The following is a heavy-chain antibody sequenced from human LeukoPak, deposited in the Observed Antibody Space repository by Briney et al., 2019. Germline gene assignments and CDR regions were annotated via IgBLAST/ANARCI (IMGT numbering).Heavy chain of an antibody. CDR1: GYTFTSYD. D-gene: IGHD3-9*01. CDR2: MNPNSGNT. Sequence: ASVKVSCKASGYTFTSYDINWVRQATGQGLEWMGWMNPNSGNTGYAQKFQGRVTMTRNTSISTAYMELSSLRSEDTAVYYCAREYDILTGYYVLWGQGTLVTVSS. J-gene: IGHJ4*02. CDR3: AREYDILTGYYVL. V-gene: IGHV1-8*01.